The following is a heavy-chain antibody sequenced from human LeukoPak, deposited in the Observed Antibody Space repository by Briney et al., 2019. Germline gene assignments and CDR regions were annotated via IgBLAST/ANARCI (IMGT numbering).Heavy chain of an antibody. Sequence: ASVTVSFTASGYTFTVYYMHWVRQAPGQGLEWMGWINPNSGGTNYAQKFQDRVTMTRDTSISTAYMELSRLRSDDTAVYYCARGAYSSGWYGGWFDPWGQGTLVTVSS. V-gene: IGHV1-2*02. J-gene: IGHJ5*02. CDR2: INPNSGGT. CDR1: GYTFTVYY. D-gene: IGHD6-19*01. CDR3: ARGAYSSGWYGGWFDP.